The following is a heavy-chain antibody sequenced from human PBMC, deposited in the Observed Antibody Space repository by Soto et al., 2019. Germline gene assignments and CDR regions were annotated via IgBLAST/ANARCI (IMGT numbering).Heavy chain of an antibody. V-gene: IGHV3-33*01. CDR3: GSLYYYDSSGYPDAFDI. J-gene: IGHJ3*02. D-gene: IGHD3-22*01. Sequence: PGGSLRLSCAASGFTFSSYCMHWVRQAPGKGLEWVAVIWYDGINKYYADSVKGRFTISRDNSKNTLYLQMNSLRAEDTAVYYCGSLYYYDSSGYPDAFDIRVQETMVTVSS. CDR1: GFTFSSYC. CDR2: IWYDGINK.